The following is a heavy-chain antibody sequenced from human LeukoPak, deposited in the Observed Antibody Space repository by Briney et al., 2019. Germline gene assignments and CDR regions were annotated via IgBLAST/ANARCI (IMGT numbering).Heavy chain of an antibody. J-gene: IGHJ6*03. Sequence: ASVTVSCKASGYTFTVYYMHWVRQAPGQGLEWMGWINPNSGGTNYAQKFQGRVTMTRDTSISTAYMELSSLRSEDTAVYYCARDTIERTQHYYYYYMDVWGKGTTVTVSS. D-gene: IGHD3-9*01. V-gene: IGHV1-2*02. CDR2: INPNSGGT. CDR1: GYTFTVYY. CDR3: ARDTIERTQHYYYYYMDV.